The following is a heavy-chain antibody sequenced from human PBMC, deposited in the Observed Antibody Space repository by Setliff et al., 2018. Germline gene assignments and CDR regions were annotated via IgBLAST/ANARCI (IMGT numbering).Heavy chain of an antibody. CDR1: GFTFSSYA. Sequence: GGSLRLSCSASGFTFSSYAMTWVRQAPGKGLEWVSGINWSGAGTGYADSVKGRFTISRDNTNNSLYLQMNNLRVEDTALYYCARGGVAATAPNGLWGQGTLVTVSS. V-gene: IGHV3-20*04. J-gene: IGHJ1*01. D-gene: IGHD6-13*01. CDR3: ARGGVAATAPNGL. CDR2: INWSGAGT.